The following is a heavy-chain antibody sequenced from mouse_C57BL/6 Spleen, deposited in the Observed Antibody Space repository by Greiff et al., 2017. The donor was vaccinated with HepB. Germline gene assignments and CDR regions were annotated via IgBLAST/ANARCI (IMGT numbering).Heavy chain of an antibody. J-gene: IGHJ4*01. CDR2: INPGSGGT. D-gene: IGHD2-10*01. CDR1: GYAFTNYL. V-gene: IGHV1-54*01. CDR3: ARDPTSMDY. Sequence: VKLQESGAELVRPGTSVKVSCKASGYAFTNYLIEWVKQRPGQGLEWIGVINPGSGGTNYNVKFKGKATLTADKSSSTAYMQLSSLTSEDSAVYFCARDPTSMDYWGQGTSVTVSS.